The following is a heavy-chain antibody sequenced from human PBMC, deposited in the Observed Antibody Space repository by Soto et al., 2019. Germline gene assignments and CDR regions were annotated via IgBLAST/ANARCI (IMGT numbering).Heavy chain of an antibody. Sequence: GASVKVSCKASGDTFTSYYMHWVRQAPGQGLEWMGIINPSGGTSYAQKFQGRVTMTRDTSTSTVYMELSSLRSEDTAVYYCAREGLVLVPTTVNSDYYYYAMDVWGQGTTVTVSS. J-gene: IGHJ6*02. V-gene: IGHV1-46*01. CDR1: GDTFTSYY. D-gene: IGHD2-2*01. CDR2: INPSGGT. CDR3: AREGLVLVPTTVNSDYYYYAMDV.